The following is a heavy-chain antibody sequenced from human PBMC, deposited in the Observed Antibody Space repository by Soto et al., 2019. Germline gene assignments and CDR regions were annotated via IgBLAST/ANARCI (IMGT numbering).Heavy chain of an antibody. D-gene: IGHD5-18*01. J-gene: IGHJ4*02. CDR3: ARRYSAQDH. V-gene: IGHV3-11*05. Sequence: QVKLVESGGGVVEPGGSLRLSCAVSGFAFENYYMTWIRQAPGKGLEWLSDISENSYHTNIADSIKGRFTISRDNAKKSLYLQRDGLRVEDTAVYYCARRYSAQDHWGRGTLVIVSS. CDR2: ISENSYHT. CDR1: GFAFENYY.